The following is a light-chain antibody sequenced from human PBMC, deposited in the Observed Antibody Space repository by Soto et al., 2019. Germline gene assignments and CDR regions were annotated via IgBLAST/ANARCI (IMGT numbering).Light chain of an antibody. CDR1: RSDVWSYNL. Sequence: LTQPAPLSGSPGQSVTLSRTGTRSDVWSYNLVSWYQQHPGKAPKLMIYEVSKRPSGVSNRFSGSKSGNTASLTISGLQAEDEADYYCCSYAGSSTFAYVFGTGTKVTVL. J-gene: IGLJ1*01. V-gene: IGLV2-23*02. CDR3: CSYAGSSTFAYV. CDR2: EVS.